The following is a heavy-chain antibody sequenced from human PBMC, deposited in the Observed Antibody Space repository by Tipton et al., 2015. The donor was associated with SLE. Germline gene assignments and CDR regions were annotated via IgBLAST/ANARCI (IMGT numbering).Heavy chain of an antibody. CDR2: IYYSGST. V-gene: IGHV4-59*01. CDR1: GGSISSYY. CDR3: ARARDYYDSSGYYPYYFDY. J-gene: IGHJ4*02. D-gene: IGHD3-22*01. Sequence: LRLSCTVSGGSISSYYWSWIRQPPGKGLEWIGYIYYSGSTNYNPSLKSRVTISVDTSKNQFFLKLSSVTAADTAVYYCARARDYYDSSGYYPYYFDYWGQGTLVTVSS.